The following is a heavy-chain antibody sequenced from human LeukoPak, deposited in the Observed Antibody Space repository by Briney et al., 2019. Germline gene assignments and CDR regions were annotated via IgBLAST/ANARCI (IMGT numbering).Heavy chain of an antibody. D-gene: IGHD2-15*01. CDR2: IYYSGST. V-gene: IGHV4-39*07. Sequence: SETLSLTCTVSGGSISSSNYNWGWIRQPPGKGLEWIGNIYYSGSTYYNPSLKSRVTISLDTSKNQFSLKLSSVTAADTAVYYCARGRTPYYMDVWGKGTTVTISS. J-gene: IGHJ6*03. CDR3: ARGRTPYYMDV. CDR1: GGSISSSNYN.